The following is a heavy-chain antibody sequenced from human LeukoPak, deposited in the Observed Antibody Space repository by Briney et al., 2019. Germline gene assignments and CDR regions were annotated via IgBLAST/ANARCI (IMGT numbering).Heavy chain of an antibody. J-gene: IGHJ3*02. V-gene: IGHV4-59*08. Sequence: SETLSLTCTVSGGSISGYYWSWIRQPPGKGLEWIGYIYYSGSTNYNPSLKSRVTISVDTSKNQFSLRLSSVTAADTAVYYCASQMTTVTTYAFDIWGQGTMVTVSS. CDR3: ASQMTTVTTYAFDI. CDR1: GGSISGYY. D-gene: IGHD4-17*01. CDR2: IYYSGST.